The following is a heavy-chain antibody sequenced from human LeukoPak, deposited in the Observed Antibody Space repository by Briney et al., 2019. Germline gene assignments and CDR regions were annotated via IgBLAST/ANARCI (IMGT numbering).Heavy chain of an antibody. Sequence: GGSLRLSCAASGFTFSSYAMHWVRQAPGKGLEWVAVLSYDGSNKYYADSVKGRFTISRDNSKNTLYLQMNSLRAEDTAVYYCAKGQGIAVAALLDYWGQGTLVTVSS. CDR1: GFTFSSYA. J-gene: IGHJ4*02. V-gene: IGHV3-30-3*01. CDR2: LSYDGSNK. CDR3: AKGQGIAVAALLDY. D-gene: IGHD6-19*01.